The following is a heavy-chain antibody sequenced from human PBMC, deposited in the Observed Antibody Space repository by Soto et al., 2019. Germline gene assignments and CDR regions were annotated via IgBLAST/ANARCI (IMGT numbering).Heavy chain of an antibody. CDR3: AREGIAVAGAIDY. D-gene: IGHD6-19*01. J-gene: IGHJ4*02. V-gene: IGHV3-33*01. CDR2: IWYDGSNK. CDR1: GFTFSSYG. Sequence: GGSLRLSCAASGFTFSSYGMHWVRQAPGKGLEWVAVIWYDGSNKYYADSVKGRFTISRDNSKNTLYLQMNSLRAEDTAVYYCAREGIAVAGAIDYWGQGTLVTVSS.